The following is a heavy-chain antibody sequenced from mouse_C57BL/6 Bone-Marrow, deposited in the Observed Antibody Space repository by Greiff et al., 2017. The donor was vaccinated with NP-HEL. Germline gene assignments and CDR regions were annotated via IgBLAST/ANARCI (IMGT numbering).Heavy chain of an antibody. CDR3: TTDGYYGY. J-gene: IGHJ2*01. CDR1: GFNIKDDY. D-gene: IGHD2-3*01. Sequence: EVKLQESGAELVRPGASVKLSCTASGFNIKDDYMHWVKQRPEQGLEWIGWIDPENGDTEYASKFQGKATITADTSSNTAYLQLSSLTSEDTAVYYCTTDGYYGYWGQGTTLTVSS. CDR2: IDPENGDT. V-gene: IGHV14-4*01.